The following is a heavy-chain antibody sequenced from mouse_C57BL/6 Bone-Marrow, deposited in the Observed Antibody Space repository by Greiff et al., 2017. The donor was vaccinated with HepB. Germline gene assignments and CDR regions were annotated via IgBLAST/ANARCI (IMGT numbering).Heavy chain of an antibody. J-gene: IGHJ2*01. Sequence: QVQLQQPGAELVKPGASVKMSCKASGDTFTSYWITWVKQRPGQGLEWMGDMYPGSGSTNYNEKFKSKATLTVDTSSSTAYMQLSSLTSEDSAVYYCARYPDYWGQGTTLTVSS. V-gene: IGHV1-55*01. CDR3: ARYPDY. CDR1: GDTFTSYW. CDR2: MYPGSGST.